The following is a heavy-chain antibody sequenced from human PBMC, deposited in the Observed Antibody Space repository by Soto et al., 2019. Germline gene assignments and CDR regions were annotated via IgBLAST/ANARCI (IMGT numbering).Heavy chain of an antibody. J-gene: IGHJ4*02. CDR3: ASDYYDSSGYYQFDY. Sequence: QVQLVQSGAEVKKPGSSVKVSCKASGDTFTSYGISWVRQAPGQGLEWMGWISAYNGNTNYAQKLQGRVTMTTDTSTSTAYMELRSLRSDDTAVYYCASDYYDSSGYYQFDYWGQGTLVTVSS. CDR1: GDTFTSYG. V-gene: IGHV1-18*01. D-gene: IGHD3-22*01. CDR2: ISAYNGNT.